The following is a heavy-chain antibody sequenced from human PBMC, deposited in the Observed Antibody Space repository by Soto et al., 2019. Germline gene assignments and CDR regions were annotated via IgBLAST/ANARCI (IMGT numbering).Heavy chain of an antibody. CDR2: ISGSGGST. V-gene: IGHV3-23*01. CDR3: ATEQGGSCNEIDY. Sequence: EVQLLESGGGLVQPGGSLRLSCAASGFTFSNYAVTWVRQAPGKGLEWVATISGSGGSTYYADSVKGRFTISRDNSKNWLDLEMSRLRSEDTAVYYRATEQGGSCNEIDYWGKGTLVTFSS. D-gene: IGHD1-1*01. CDR1: GFTFSNYA. J-gene: IGHJ4*02.